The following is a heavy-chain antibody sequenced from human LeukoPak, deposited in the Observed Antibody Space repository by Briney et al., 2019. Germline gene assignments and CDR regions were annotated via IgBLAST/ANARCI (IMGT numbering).Heavy chain of an antibody. CDR1: GFTFSSYA. CDR2: ISYDGSNK. Sequence: GRSLRLSCAASGFTFSSYAMHWVRQAPGKGLEWVAVISYDGSNKYYADSVKGRFTISRDNSKNTLYVQMSSLRAEDTAVYYCAKGNAYSGYEPRDAFDIWGQGTVVTVSS. CDR3: AKGNAYSGYEPRDAFDI. D-gene: IGHD5-12*01. J-gene: IGHJ3*02. V-gene: IGHV3-30-3*01.